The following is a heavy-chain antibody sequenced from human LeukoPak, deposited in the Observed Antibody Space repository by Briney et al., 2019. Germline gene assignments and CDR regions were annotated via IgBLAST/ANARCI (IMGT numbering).Heavy chain of an antibody. CDR2: IYYSGST. CDR1: GGSISSYY. CDR3: ASIVVPAATSGLRHRQQLVQYYFDY. Sequence: PSETLSLTCTVSGGSISSYYWSWIRQPPGKGLEWIGYIYYSGSTNYNPSLKSRVTISVDTSKNQFSLKLSSVTAADTAVYYCASIVVPAATSGLRHRQQLVQYYFDYWGQGTLVTVSS. J-gene: IGHJ4*02. D-gene: IGHD2-2*01. V-gene: IGHV4-59*01.